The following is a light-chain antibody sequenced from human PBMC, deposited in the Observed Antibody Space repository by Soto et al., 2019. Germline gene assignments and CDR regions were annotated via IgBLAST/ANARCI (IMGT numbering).Light chain of an antibody. CDR3: QQSYKTPWT. CDR2: AAS. J-gene: IGKJ1*01. CDR1: QNIWSY. V-gene: IGKV1-39*01. Sequence: DIQMTQYPYSLSASVGDRVTITCRANQNIWSYLAWYQHKLGQAPRLLIHAASTLASGVPSRFSGSESGTDCTLTISGLEHEDSATYYCQQSYKTPWTFGQGNKVEIK.